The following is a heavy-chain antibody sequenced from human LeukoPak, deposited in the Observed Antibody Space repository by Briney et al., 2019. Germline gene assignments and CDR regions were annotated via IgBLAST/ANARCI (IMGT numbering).Heavy chain of an antibody. CDR3: AKDRGYSSSWYPYYFDY. V-gene: IGHV3-23*01. Sequence: PGGSLRLSCAASAFRFSSFAMTWVRQAPGKGLEWVSGIHGNGETTYYADSVKGRFTISRDNSKNTLYLQMNSLRAEDTAVYYCAKDRGYSSSWYPYYFDYWGQGTLVTVSS. CDR2: IHGNGETT. CDR1: AFRFSSFA. D-gene: IGHD6-13*01. J-gene: IGHJ4*02.